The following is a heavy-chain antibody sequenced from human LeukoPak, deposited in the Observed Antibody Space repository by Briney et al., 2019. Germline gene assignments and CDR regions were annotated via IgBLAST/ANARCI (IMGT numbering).Heavy chain of an antibody. Sequence: SETLSLTCAVSGGSFSGYYWSWIRQPPGKGLEWIGEINHSGSTNYNPSLKSRVSISVDTSKNQFSLKLSSVTAADTAVYYCARMSVFDWFDPWGQGTLVTVSS. V-gene: IGHV4-34*01. CDR1: GGSFSGYY. J-gene: IGHJ5*02. CDR3: ARMSVFDWFDP. D-gene: IGHD3-10*02. CDR2: INHSGST.